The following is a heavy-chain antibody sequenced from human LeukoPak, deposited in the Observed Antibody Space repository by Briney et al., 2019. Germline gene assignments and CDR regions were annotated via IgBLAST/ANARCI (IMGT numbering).Heavy chain of an antibody. Sequence: GGSLRLSCAASGFTFSVEYMSWIRQAPGKGLEWVSYISSSGSSIFYADSVKGRFTISRDNAKNSLYLQMNSLRAEDTAVYYCATCSSSSEPDYWGQGTLVTVSS. V-gene: IGHV3-11*04. J-gene: IGHJ4*02. CDR1: GFTFSVEY. CDR2: ISSSGSSI. D-gene: IGHD2-2*01. CDR3: ATCSSSSEPDY.